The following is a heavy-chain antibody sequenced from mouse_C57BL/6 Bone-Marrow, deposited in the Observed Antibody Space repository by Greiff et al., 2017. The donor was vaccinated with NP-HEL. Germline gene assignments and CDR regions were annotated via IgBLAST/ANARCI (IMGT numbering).Heavy chain of an antibody. Sequence: VKLQESGPGLVAPSQSLSITCTVSGFSLTSYAISWVRQPPGKGLEWLGVIWTGGGTNYNSALKSRLSISKDNSKSQVFLKMNSLQTDDTARYYCARNDGSSLYYFDYWGQGTTLTVSS. D-gene: IGHD1-1*01. V-gene: IGHV2-9-1*01. J-gene: IGHJ2*01. CDR1: GFSLTSYA. CDR2: IWTGGGT. CDR3: ARNDGSSLYYFDY.